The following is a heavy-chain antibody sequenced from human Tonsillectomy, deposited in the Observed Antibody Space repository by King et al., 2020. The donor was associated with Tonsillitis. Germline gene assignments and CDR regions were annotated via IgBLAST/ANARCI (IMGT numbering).Heavy chain of an antibody. CDR3: ASDGRVVAGEYYYYGMDV. J-gene: IGHJ6*02. CDR1: GYTFTSYG. CDR2: ISAYNGNT. Sequence: VQLVESGAEVKKPGASVKVSCKASGYTFTSYGISWVRQAPGQGLEWMGWISAYNGNTNYAQKLQGRVTMTTDTSTSTAYMELRSLRADDTAVYYCASDGRVVAGEYYYYGMDVWGQGTTVTVSS. D-gene: IGHD6-19*01. V-gene: IGHV1-18*01.